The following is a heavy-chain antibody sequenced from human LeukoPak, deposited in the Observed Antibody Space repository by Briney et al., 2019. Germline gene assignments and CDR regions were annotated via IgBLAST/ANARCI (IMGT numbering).Heavy chain of an antibody. V-gene: IGHV3-7*01. Sequence: GGSLRLYCEASGFTLSTYWLNWDREVPGKGLDWVANINPDGSGKSYVDSVKGRFTIARDNADNSLSLQMNSLRAEDTAVYYCASWGAGGNSWGQGTLVTVSS. CDR2: INPDGSGK. CDR3: ASWGAGGNS. D-gene: IGHD3-16*01. J-gene: IGHJ4*02. CDR1: GFTLSTYW.